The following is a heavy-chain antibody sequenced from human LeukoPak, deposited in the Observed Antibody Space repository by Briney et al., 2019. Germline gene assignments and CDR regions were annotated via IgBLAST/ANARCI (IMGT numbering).Heavy chain of an antibody. CDR3: ARLSVRGAVAGNWFDP. J-gene: IGHJ5*02. D-gene: IGHD6-19*01. CDR1: GYSFTSYW. V-gene: IGHV5-10-1*01. CDR2: IDPSDSYT. Sequence: GESLRVSCKGSGYSFTSYWISWVRQMPGKGLEWMGRIDPSDSYTNYSPSFQGHVTISADKSISTAYLQWSSLKASDTAMYYCARLSVRGAVAGNWFDPWGQGTLVTVSS.